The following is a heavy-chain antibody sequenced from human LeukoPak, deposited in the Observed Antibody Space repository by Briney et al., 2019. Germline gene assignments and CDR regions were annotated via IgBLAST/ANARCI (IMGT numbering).Heavy chain of an antibody. J-gene: IGHJ5*02. Sequence: SETLSLTCTVSGGSTSSYCWSWIRQPPGRGLEWIGQIYYSGRTDYNPSLKSRVTISVDTSKNQFSLKLSSVTAADTAVYYCARHSTRGLQLKSWGQGTLVTVSS. CDR3: ARHSTRGLQLKS. CDR1: GGSTSSYC. CDR2: IYYSGRT. V-gene: IGHV4-59*08. D-gene: IGHD5-24*01.